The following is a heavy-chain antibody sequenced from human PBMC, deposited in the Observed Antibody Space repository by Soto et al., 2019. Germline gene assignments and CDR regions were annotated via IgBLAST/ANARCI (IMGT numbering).Heavy chain of an antibody. D-gene: IGHD3-9*01. V-gene: IGHV4-4*07. Sequence: SDTLSLTCTFSWRSMSGYYWSWIRQPAGERLEWIGRIYTSGTTDFNPSLKGRVTMSVDTSKNQFSLKLTSVTAADTALYYCAREDYYDTGYYVVWGQGTQVTVSS. CDR2: IYTSGTT. CDR1: WRSMSGYY. J-gene: IGHJ4*02. CDR3: AREDYYDTGYYVV.